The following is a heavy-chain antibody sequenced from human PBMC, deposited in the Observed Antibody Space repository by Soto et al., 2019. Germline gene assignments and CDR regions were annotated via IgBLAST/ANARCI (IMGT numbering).Heavy chain of an antibody. Sequence: SETLSLTCTVSGGSISEYYWSWIRQPPGKGLEWIGYIYYIGNTNYNPSLKSRVTISADTSPNQLSRMVCSAAAVDTAEYYCGGRDDTEPDRRAIDYSGQGTLV. CDR2: IYYIGNT. V-gene: IGHV4-59*01. CDR3: GGRDDTEPDRRAIDY. J-gene: IGHJ4*02. CDR1: GGSISEYY.